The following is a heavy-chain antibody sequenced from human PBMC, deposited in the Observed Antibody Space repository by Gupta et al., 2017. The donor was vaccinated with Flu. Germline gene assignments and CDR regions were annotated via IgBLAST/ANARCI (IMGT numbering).Heavy chain of an antibody. Sequence: QVQLVESGGGVVQPGRSLRLSCAASGFTFSSYGLHWVRQAPGKGLEWVAVIWYDGSNKYYADSVKGRFTISRDNSKNTLYLQMNSLRAEDTAVYYCARGYPQYGVAGTGDYWGQGTLVTVSS. CDR3: ARGYPQYGVAGTGDY. D-gene: IGHD6-19*01. J-gene: IGHJ4*02. CDR1: GFTFSSYG. V-gene: IGHV3-33*01. CDR2: IWYDGSNK.